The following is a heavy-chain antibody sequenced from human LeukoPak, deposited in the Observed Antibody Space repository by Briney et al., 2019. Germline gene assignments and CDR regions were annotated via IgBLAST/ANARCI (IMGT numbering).Heavy chain of an antibody. CDR1: GFSVSSNY. D-gene: IGHD3-3*01. J-gene: IGHJ4*02. CDR3: ARGLRNTILGGDYY. CDR2: IYSSGDT. V-gene: IGHV3-66*01. Sequence: GGSLRLSCAGSGFSVSSNYMSWVRQAPGKGLEWVSVIYSSGDTYNSDSVKGRFIISRDNSKNSLYFQMNSLRAEDTAVYYCARGLRNTILGGDYYWGQGTLVTVSS.